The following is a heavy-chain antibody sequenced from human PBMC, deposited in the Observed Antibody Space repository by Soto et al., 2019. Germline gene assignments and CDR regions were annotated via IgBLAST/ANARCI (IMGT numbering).Heavy chain of an antibody. CDR3: AREYTAWPLAYGLDV. Sequence: HPGGSLRLSCAASGFTFRSYSMNWVRQAPGKGLEWVSYISGSGDSTYYADSVKGRFTISRDTSKNSVSLQMNSLRAEDTAVYYCAREYTAWPLAYGLDVWGQGTTVTVSS. CDR2: ISGSGDST. V-gene: IGHV3-48*01. J-gene: IGHJ6*02. CDR1: GFTFRSYS. D-gene: IGHD2-2*02.